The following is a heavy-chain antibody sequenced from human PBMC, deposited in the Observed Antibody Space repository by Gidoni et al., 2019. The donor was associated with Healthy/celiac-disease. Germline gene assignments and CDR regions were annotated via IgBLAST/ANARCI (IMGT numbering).Heavy chain of an antibody. D-gene: IGHD4-17*01. V-gene: IGHV1-2*02. CDR2: INPNSGGT. Sequence: QVQLVQSGAEVKKPGASVTVSCTASGYTFTGYYMHWVRQAPGQGLEWMGWINPNSGGTNYAQKFQGRVTMTRDTSISTAYMELSRLRSDDTAVYYCARVMTTVTTTWVAGAFDIWGQGTMVTVSS. CDR3: ARVMTTVTTTWVAGAFDI. CDR1: GYTFTGYY. J-gene: IGHJ3*02.